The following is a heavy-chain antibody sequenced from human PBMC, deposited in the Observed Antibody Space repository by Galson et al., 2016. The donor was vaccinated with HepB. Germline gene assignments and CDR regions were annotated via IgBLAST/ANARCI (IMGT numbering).Heavy chain of an antibody. Sequence: SLRLSCAASGFKFSRYAMHWVRQAPGKGLEWVADILYDGSDKKYADSVKGRFTISRDNSKNTLYLQMNSLRAEDTAVYYCAKDSTIAVAGTVFDSWGQGTLVTVSS. D-gene: IGHD6-19*01. V-gene: IGHV3-30*18. CDR1: GFKFSRYA. CDR2: ILYDGSDK. J-gene: IGHJ4*02. CDR3: AKDSTIAVAGTVFDS.